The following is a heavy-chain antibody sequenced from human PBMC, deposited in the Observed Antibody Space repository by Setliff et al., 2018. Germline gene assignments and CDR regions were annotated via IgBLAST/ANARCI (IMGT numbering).Heavy chain of an antibody. Sequence: ASVKVSCKASGYTFTDYGITWVRQAPGQGLEWMGWISGYTGNTNYAHKLRGRVTLTTDTSTGTAYMELRSLRSDDTAVYYCSRLVRYCTVTSCQRASGGEHWGQGTLVTVSS. V-gene: IGHV1-18*01. CDR1: GYTFTDYG. CDR3: SRLVRYCTVTSCQRASGGEH. J-gene: IGHJ1*01. CDR2: ISGYTGNT. D-gene: IGHD2-8*02.